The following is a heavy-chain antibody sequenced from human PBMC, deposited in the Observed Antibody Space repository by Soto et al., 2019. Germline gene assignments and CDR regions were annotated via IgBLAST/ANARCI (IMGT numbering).Heavy chain of an antibody. CDR3: TRVRLGISPSPNG. J-gene: IGHJ4*02. V-gene: IGHV3-72*01. D-gene: IGHD6-19*01. CDR1: GFTFGDHY. Sequence: EVQLVESGGGLVQPGGSLRLSCAASGFTFGDHYMDWVRQAPGKGLEWVGRIKNKANSYTTEYAAPVKGRFILSRDDSTSSAFLQTSCLQTDVTAVYYCTRVRLGISPSPNGWGEG. CDR2: IKNKANSYTT.